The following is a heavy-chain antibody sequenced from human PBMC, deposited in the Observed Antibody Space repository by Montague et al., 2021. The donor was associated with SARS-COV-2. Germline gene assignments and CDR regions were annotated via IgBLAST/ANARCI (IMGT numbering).Heavy chain of an antibody. CDR2: IYHSGTT. J-gene: IGHJ3*02. CDR1: GFSIGSGDY. V-gene: IGHV4-38-2*02. Sequence: SETLSLTCTVSGFSIGSGDYWCWCLQPPGKGLEGIGGIYHSGTTYYNPPLQSRLTRSIDASTNQFSLRLTSVAAAATAVFFCVREKAGGLRNVFDIWGQGTTVTVSS. CDR3: VREKAGGLRNVFDI.